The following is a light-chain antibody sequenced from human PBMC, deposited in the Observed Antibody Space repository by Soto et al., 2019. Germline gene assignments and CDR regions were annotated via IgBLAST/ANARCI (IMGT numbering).Light chain of an antibody. CDR2: GAS. CDR1: QSVSSSY. J-gene: IGKJ4*02. CDR3: QQFAGS. Sequence: DIVLTQSPATLSLSQGERATLSCRASQSVSSSYLAWYQQKPGQAPRLLIYGASSRATGIPDRFSGSGSGTDFTLIISRLEPEDFAVYYCQQFAGSFGGGTKVDIK. V-gene: IGKV3-20*01.